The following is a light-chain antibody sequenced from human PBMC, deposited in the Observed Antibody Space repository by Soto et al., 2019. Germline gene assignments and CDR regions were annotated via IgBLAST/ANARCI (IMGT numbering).Light chain of an antibody. Sequence: EIGWTQSPGTLSLSPGERATLSCMSSESISSSYLAWYQSTPCQAPRVIIYAVSNRAPGIPDRFSGSGSGTDFTLTISRLEPEDSAVYYCQQYGFSPRHPFGGGTSVEI. CDR1: ESISSSY. CDR3: QQYGFSPRHP. V-gene: IGKV3-20*01. CDR2: AVS. J-gene: IGKJ4*01.